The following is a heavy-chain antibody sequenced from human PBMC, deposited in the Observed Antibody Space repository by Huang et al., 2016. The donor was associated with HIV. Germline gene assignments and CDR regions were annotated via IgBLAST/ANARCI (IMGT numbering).Heavy chain of an antibody. CDR3: ARTKGEFDF. CDR2: ISGDNVST. J-gene: IGHJ4*02. V-gene: IGHV1-18*04. D-gene: IGHD3-16*01. Sequence: QIHLVQSGPEVKQPGASVKVSCKASGYKFHIYEITWVRQTPGQGREWMGWISGDNVSTRFAQKCQDRLTMTTDVSTSTAYLELRSLRLDDTAVYYCARTKGEFDFWGQGALVTVSS. CDR1: GYKFHIYE.